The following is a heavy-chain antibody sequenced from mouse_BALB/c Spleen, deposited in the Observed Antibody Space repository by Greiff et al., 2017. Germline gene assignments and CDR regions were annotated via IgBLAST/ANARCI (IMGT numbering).Heavy chain of an antibody. CDR2: INSNGGST. V-gene: IGHV5-6-3*01. Sequence: EVQLVESGGGLVQPGGSLKLSCAASGFTFSSYGMSWVRQTPDKRLELVATINSNGGSTYYPDSVKGRFTISRDNAKNTLYLQMSSLKSEDTAMYYCAREGTGTGFAYWGQGTLVTVSA. CDR1: GFTFSSYG. CDR3: AREGTGTGFAY. J-gene: IGHJ3*01. D-gene: IGHD4-1*01.